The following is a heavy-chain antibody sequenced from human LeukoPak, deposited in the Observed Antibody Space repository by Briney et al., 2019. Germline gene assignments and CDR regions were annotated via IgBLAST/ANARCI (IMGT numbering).Heavy chain of an antibody. D-gene: IGHD6-19*01. V-gene: IGHV3-23*01. CDR3: GRGHSGWYDY. J-gene: IGHJ4*02. CDR1: GFTFSSYA. Sequence: GGSLRLSCAASGFTFSSYAMSGVRQAPGKARRWVSAISGSGGSTYHADSVKGRFTISRDNSKNTLYLQMNSLRAEDTAVYYCGRGHSGWYDYWGQGTLVTVSS. CDR2: ISGSGGST.